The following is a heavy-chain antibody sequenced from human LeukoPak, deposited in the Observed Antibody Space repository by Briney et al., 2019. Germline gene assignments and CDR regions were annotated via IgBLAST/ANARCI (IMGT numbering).Heavy chain of an antibody. V-gene: IGHV4-4*09. D-gene: IGHD3-10*01. Sequence: SETLSLTCTVSRGSIGSYYWSWIRQPPGKGLEWIGYIYTSGSTNYNPSFRGRVTISVDTSKNQFSLKLTSVTAADTAVYYCAKHNYYGPESPPGFDPWGQGTLVTVSS. CDR1: RGSIGSYY. CDR2: IYTSGST. J-gene: IGHJ5*02. CDR3: AKHNYYGPESPPGFDP.